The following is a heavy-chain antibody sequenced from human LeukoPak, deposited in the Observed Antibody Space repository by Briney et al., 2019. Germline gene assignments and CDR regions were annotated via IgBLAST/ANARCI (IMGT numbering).Heavy chain of an antibody. CDR2: ISGSGGST. CDR1: GFSFGDYA. CDR3: AKTPYSSSWYRYFDY. V-gene: IGHV3-23*01. J-gene: IGHJ4*02. D-gene: IGHD6-13*01. Sequence: PGRSLRLSCTASGFSFGDYAMNWVRQAPGKGLEWVSAISGSGGSTYYADSVKGRFTISRDNSKNTLYLLMNSLRAEDTAVYYCAKTPYSSSWYRYFDYWGQGTLVTVSS.